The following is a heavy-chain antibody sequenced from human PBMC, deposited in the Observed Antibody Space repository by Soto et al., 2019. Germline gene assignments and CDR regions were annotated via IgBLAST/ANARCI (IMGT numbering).Heavy chain of an antibody. Sequence: GGSLRLSCAASGFTFSSYGMHWVRQAPGKGLEWVAVISYDGSNKYYADSVKGRFTISRDNSKNTLYLQMNSLGAEDTAVYYCAKVSGSEPDDYWGQGTLVTVSS. CDR1: GFTFSSYG. CDR2: ISYDGSNK. D-gene: IGHD3-22*01. J-gene: IGHJ4*02. CDR3: AKVSGSEPDDY. V-gene: IGHV3-30*18.